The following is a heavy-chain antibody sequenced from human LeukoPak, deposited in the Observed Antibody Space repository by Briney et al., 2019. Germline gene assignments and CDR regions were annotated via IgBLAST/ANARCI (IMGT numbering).Heavy chain of an antibody. CDR1: GGSISSGDYY. CDR2: IYYSGST. J-gene: IGHJ4*02. V-gene: IGHV4-30-4*01. CDR3: ARDLLHPEAMIVVVGDY. Sequence: SETLSPTCTVSGGSISSGDYYWSWIRQPPGKGLEWIGYIYYSGSTYYNPSLKSRVTISVDTSKNQFSLKLSSVTAADTAVYYCARDLLHPEAMIVVVGDYWGQGTLVTVSS. D-gene: IGHD3-22*01.